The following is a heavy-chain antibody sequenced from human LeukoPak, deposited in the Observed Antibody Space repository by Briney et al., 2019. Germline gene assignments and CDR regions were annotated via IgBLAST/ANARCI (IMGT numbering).Heavy chain of an antibody. CDR1: GFTFSSYG. D-gene: IGHD1-1*01. V-gene: IGHV3-23*01. Sequence: GGTLRLSCAASGFTFSSYGMSWVRQAPGKGLEWVSAVSGGGSGTYYADSVKGRFTISRDDSKNTLYLQTNSLKTEDTAVYYCTTDGLESEFWMDVWGKGTTVTVSS. CDR3: TTDGLESEFWMDV. CDR2: VSGGGSGT. J-gene: IGHJ6*04.